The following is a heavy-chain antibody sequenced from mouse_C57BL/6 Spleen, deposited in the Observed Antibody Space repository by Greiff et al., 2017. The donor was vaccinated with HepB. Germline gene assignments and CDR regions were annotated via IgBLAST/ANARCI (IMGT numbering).Heavy chain of an antibody. CDR1: GYTFTSYG. D-gene: IGHD2-4*01. V-gene: IGHV1-81*01. CDR2: IYPRSGNT. CDR3: ARGGYDYDFDY. Sequence: QVQLKESGAELARPGASVKLSCKASGYTFTSYGISWVKQRTGQGLEWIGEIYPRSGNTYYNEKFKGKATLTADKSSSTAYMELRSLTSEDSAVYFCARGGYDYDFDYWGQGTTLTVSS. J-gene: IGHJ2*01.